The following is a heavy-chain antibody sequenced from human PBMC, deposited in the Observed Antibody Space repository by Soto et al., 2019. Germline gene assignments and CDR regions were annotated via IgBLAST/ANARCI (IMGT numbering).Heavy chain of an antibody. D-gene: IGHD3-3*01. CDR1: GYSFTSYW. CDR2: IYPGDSDT. Sequence: GESLKISCKGSGYSFTSYWIGWVHQMPGKGLEWMGIIYPGDSDTRYSPSFQGQVTISADKSISTAYLQWSSLKASDTAMYYCARQATIFGVVIQDAFDIWGQGTMVTVSS. V-gene: IGHV5-51*07. J-gene: IGHJ3*02. CDR3: ARQATIFGVVIQDAFDI.